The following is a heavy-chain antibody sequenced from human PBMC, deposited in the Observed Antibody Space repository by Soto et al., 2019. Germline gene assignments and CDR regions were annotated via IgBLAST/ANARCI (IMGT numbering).Heavy chain of an antibody. CDR3: ARDAYYYDSSGSPSFDY. D-gene: IGHD3-22*01. CDR2: IYHSGST. V-gene: IGHV4-31*03. CDR1: GGSISSGGYY. Sequence: SETLSLTCTVSGGSISSGGYYWSWIRQHPGKGLEWIGYIYHSGSTYYNPSLKSRVTISVDTFKNQFSLELISVTAADTAVYYCARDAYYYDSSGSPSFDYWGQGTLVTVSS. J-gene: IGHJ4*02.